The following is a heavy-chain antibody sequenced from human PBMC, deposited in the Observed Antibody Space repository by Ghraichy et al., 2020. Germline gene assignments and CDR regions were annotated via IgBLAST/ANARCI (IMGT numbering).Heavy chain of an antibody. CDR1: GFIVSNNY. CDR2: IYSGGST. V-gene: IGHV3-53*01. J-gene: IGHJ6*02. Sequence: GGSLRLSCEASGFIVSNNYISWVRQAPGKGLEWVSVIYSGGSTYYADSVKGRFTMSRDNSKNTVYLQMNSLRAEDTAVYYCARDNWNGGNYYFYYGMDVWGQGTTVTVSS. D-gene: IGHD1-20*01. CDR3: ARDNWNGGNYYFYYGMDV.